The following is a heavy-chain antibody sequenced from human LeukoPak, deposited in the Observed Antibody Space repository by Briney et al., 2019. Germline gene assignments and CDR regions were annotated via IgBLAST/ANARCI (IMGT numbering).Heavy chain of an antibody. CDR1: GYSFTSYW. CDR3: ARLTDDFFDY. CDR2: IYPGDSDT. V-gene: IGHV5-51*01. J-gene: IGHJ4*02. Sequence: GESLKISCKGSGYSFTSYWIGWVRQMPGKDLEWMGIIYPGDSDTTYSPSFQGQVTISADKSISPAYPQWSSLKASDTAMYYCARLTDDFFDYWGQGTLVTVSS.